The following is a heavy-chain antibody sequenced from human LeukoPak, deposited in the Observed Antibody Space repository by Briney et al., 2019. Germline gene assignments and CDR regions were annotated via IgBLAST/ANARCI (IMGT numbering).Heavy chain of an antibody. J-gene: IGHJ6*03. CDR2: IYSAVST. D-gene: IGHD2-2*01. CDR3: ARAPQRYYMDV. V-gene: IGHV3-66*01. Sequence: PGGSLRLSCAASGFTVTSHYVSWVRQAPGKGLEWVSVIYSAVSTYYADSVKGRFTISRDNSKNTLYLQMNSLRAEDTAVYYCARAPQRYYMDVWGKGTTVTISS. CDR1: GFTVTSHY.